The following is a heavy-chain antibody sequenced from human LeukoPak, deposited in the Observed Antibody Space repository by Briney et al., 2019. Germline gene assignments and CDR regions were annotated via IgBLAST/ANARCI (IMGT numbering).Heavy chain of an antibody. J-gene: IGHJ6*03. CDR2: IRYDGSNK. V-gene: IGHV3-30*02. D-gene: IGHD5-18*01. Sequence: GGSLRLSCAASGFTFSSYGMHWVRQAPGKGLEWVAFIRYDGSNKYYADSVKGRFTISRDNSKNTLYLQMNSLRAEDTAVYYCAKDRSRGYSYGSKGYYYYYMDVWGKGTTVTISS. CDR3: AKDRSRGYSYGSKGYYYYYMDV. CDR1: GFTFSSYG.